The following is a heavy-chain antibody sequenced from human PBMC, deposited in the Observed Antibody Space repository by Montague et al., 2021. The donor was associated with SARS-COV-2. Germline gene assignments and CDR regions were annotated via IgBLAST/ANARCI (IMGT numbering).Heavy chain of an antibody. V-gene: IGHV4-34*01. J-gene: IGHJ4*02. Sequence: SETLSLTCGVSGGSFIPYAWTWMRLHPGKGLEWICKNNFKGITNYTPSLRSLVTISGYTSKRQFYLILKIVTAADTAVSNCALARGSGYCALWGQGSLVIVSS. CDR3: ALARGSGYCAL. CDR1: GGSFIPYA. CDR2: NNFKGIT. D-gene: IGHD5-12*01.